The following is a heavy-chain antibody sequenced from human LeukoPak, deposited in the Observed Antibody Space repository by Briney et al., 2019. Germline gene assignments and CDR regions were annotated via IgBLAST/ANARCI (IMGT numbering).Heavy chain of an antibody. J-gene: IGHJ4*01. CDR1: GLTFTTYN. CDR2: INSGSRYI. Sequence: GGSLRLSCAASGLTFTTYNMNWVRHAPGKGLERVSSINSGSRYIYYADSMKGRFTISRDNAKNSLYLQMNSLRAEDTAVYYCARSAGGTGGYFDYSGRGTLVTVSS. V-gene: IGHV3-21*01. D-gene: IGHD2-15*01. CDR3: ARSAGGTGGYFDY.